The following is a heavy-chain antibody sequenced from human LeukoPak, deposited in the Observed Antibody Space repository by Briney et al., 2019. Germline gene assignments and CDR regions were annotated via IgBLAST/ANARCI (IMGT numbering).Heavy chain of an antibody. D-gene: IGHD4-17*01. CDR1: GFTFSSYS. V-gene: IGHV3-21*01. CDR3: ARVRTVTNFDY. CDR2: ISSSSSYI. J-gene: IGHJ4*02. Sequence: GGSLRFSCAASGFTFSSYSMNWVRQAPGKGLEWVSSISSSSSYIYYADSVKGRFTISRDNAKNSLYLQMNSLRAEDTAVYYCARVRTVTNFDYWGQGTLVTVSS.